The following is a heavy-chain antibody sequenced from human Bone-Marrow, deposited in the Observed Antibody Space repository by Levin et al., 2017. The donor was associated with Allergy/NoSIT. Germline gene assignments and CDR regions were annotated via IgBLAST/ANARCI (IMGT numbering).Heavy chain of an antibody. V-gene: IGHV3-74*01. Sequence: SCVVSGFTFSTYWMHWVRQAPGKGLVWVSRITPDGSTTDHADSVKGRFSISRDNAKNTLFLQMNSLRAEDTALYYCVRGTSDWYGVDYWGQGTLVTVSS. J-gene: IGHJ4*02. D-gene: IGHD2-2*01. CDR2: ITPDGSTT. CDR3: VRGTSDWYGVDY. CDR1: GFTFSTYW.